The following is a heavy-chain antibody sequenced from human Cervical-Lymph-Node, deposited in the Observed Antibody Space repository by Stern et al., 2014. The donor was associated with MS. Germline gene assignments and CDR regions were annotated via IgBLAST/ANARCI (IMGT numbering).Heavy chain of an antibody. CDR1: GFTFSSYS. V-gene: IGHV3-48*02. J-gene: IGHJ4*02. Sequence: DQLVQSGGGLVQPGGSLRLSCAASGFTFSSYSMNWVRQAPGKGLEWVSYISSSSSTIYYADSVKGRFTISRDNAKNSLYLQMNSLRDEDTAVYYCARFGVDTAMVTTYYFDYWGQGTLVTVSS. D-gene: IGHD5-18*01. CDR2: ISSSSSTI. CDR3: ARFGVDTAMVTTYYFDY.